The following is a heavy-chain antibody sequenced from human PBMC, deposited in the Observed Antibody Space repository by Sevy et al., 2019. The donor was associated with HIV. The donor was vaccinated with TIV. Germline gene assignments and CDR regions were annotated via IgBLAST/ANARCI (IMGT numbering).Heavy chain of an antibody. V-gene: IGHV3-33*01. J-gene: IGHJ4*02. D-gene: IGHD3-22*01. CDR3: ARGADFNDRSAKRDFDY. CDR2: QWNDGSNK. Sequence: GGSLRLSCAASGFTFSNYGMHWVRRAPGKGLEWVAAQWNDGSNKDYADSVKGRFTISRDNSKNTLYLQMNSLRVEDTAVYFCARGADFNDRSAKRDFDYWGQGTLVTVSS. CDR1: GFTFSNYG.